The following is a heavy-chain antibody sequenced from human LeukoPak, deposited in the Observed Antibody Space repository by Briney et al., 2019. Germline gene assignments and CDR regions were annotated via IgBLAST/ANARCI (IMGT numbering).Heavy chain of an antibody. D-gene: IGHD3-10*01. CDR2: IYYSGST. Sequence: SETLSLTCTVSGGSISSGSYYWSWIRQPPGTGLEWIGYIYYSGSTNYNPSLKSRVTISVDTSKNQFSLKLSSVTPADTAVYYCARGGYYGSENDFRFDPWGQGTLVTVSS. CDR1: GGSISSGSYY. J-gene: IGHJ5*02. V-gene: IGHV4-61*01. CDR3: ARGGYYGSENDFRFDP.